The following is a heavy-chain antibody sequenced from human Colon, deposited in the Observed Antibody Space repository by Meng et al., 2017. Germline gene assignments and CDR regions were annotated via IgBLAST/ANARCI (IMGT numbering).Heavy chain of an antibody. CDR2: IYYTGST. CDR1: GGSVSSGSYY. CDR3: ARGPLDY. V-gene: IGHV4-61*01. J-gene: IGHJ4*02. Sequence: VQLQGSGPGLVRPSETLSLTCTFSGGSVSSGSYYWSWIRQPPGKGLEWIGYIYYTGSTNYNPSLKSRVTISVDTSKNQFSLKLSSVTAADTAVYYCARGPLDYWGQGTLVTVSS.